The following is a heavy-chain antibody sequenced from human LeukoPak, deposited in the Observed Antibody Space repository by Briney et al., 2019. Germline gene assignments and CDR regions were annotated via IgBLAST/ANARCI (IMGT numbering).Heavy chain of an antibody. D-gene: IGHD3-10*01. CDR1: GGSISSSSYY. Sequence: SETLSLTCTVSGGSISSSSYYWGWIRQPPGKGLEWIGSIYYSGSTYYNPSLKSRVTISVDTSKNQFSLKLSSVTAADTAVYYCASKPYGSGSWAIDNWFDPWGQGTLVTVSS. CDR2: IYYSGST. CDR3: ASKPYGSGSWAIDNWFDP. J-gene: IGHJ5*02. V-gene: IGHV4-39*07.